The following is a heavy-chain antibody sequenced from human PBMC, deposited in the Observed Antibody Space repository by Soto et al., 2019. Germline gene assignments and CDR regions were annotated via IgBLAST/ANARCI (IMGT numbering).Heavy chain of an antibody. V-gene: IGHV4-59*01. J-gene: IGHJ4*02. CDR1: GGSISSYY. CDR2: LYYGGST. D-gene: IGHD3-16*01. Sequence: PSETLSLTCTVSGGSISSYYWSWIRQPPGKGLEWIGYLYYGGSTNYNPSLKSRVTISVDTSRNQFSLKLNSVTAADTAVYYCARVKAGEPFDYWGRGTLVTVSS. CDR3: ARVKAGEPFDY.